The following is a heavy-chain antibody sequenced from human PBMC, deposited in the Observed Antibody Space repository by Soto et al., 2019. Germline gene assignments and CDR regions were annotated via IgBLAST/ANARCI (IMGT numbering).Heavy chain of an antibody. CDR2: IIPSFTAA. Sequence: QVQLVQSGAEVKKPGSSVKVSCKASGGTFNSYAISWLRQAPGQGLEWKGEIIPSFTAANYARKFQGRVTITADESTSTAYMDLSSLTSEDTAMYYCAREKAHSRALRVADAFDIWGQGTMVTVSS. D-gene: IGHD3-16*01. V-gene: IGHV1-69*01. CDR1: GGTFNSYA. J-gene: IGHJ3*02. CDR3: AREKAHSRALRVADAFDI.